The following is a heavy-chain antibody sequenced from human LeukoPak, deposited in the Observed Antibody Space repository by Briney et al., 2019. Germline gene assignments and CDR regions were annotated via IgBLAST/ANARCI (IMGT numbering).Heavy chain of an antibody. V-gene: IGHV3-NL1*01. CDR1: GFTFSSYG. J-gene: IGHJ4*02. CDR2: IYSGGST. CDR3: ARVLYYGSGRGYFDY. D-gene: IGHD3-10*01. Sequence: GGSLRLSCAASGFTFSSYGMHWVRQAPGKGLEWVSVIYSGGSTYYADSVKGRFTISRDNSKNTLYLQMNSLRAEDTAVYYCARVLYYGSGRGYFDYWGQGTLVTVSS.